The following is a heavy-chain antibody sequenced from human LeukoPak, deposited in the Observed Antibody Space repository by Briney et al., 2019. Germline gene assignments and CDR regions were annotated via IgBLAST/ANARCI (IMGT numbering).Heavy chain of an antibody. D-gene: IGHD3-16*01. CDR1: GGSISSYY. Sequence: SETLSLTCTVSGGSISSYYWSWIRQPAGKGLEWIGRIYTSGSTNYNPSLKSRVTMSVDTSKNQFSLKLSSVTAADTAVYYCARDRVQKRSYDDAFDIWGQGTMVTVSS. CDR2: IYTSGST. V-gene: IGHV4-4*07. J-gene: IGHJ3*02. CDR3: ARDRVQKRSYDDAFDI.